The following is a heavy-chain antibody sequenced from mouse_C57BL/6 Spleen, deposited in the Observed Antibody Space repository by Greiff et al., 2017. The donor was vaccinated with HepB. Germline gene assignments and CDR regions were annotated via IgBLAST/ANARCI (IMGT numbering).Heavy chain of an antibody. D-gene: IGHD3-2*02. CDR3: AEKTISGYYAMDY. CDR2: IYPGSGST. Sequence: VQLQQPGAELVKPGASVKMSCKASGYTFTSYWITWVKQRPGQGLEWIGDIYPGSGSTNYNEKFKSKATLTVDTSSSTAYMQLSSLTSEDSAVYYCAEKTISGYYAMDYWGQGTSVTVSS. J-gene: IGHJ4*01. CDR1: GYTFTSYW. V-gene: IGHV1-55*01.